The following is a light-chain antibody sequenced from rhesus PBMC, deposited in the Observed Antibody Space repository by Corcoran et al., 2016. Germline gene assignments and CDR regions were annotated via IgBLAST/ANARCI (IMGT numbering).Light chain of an antibody. Sequence: DIQMTQSPSSLSASVGDRVTITCRTSQGISNYLNWYQQNPGKAPYLRISYANRLEIGVPSRFSGSGSGTEYTRTISSMQPEDFATYYWQQYNSLPLTVGGGTKVELK. CDR2: YAN. J-gene: IGKJ4*01. CDR1: QGISNY. V-gene: IGKV1-32*01. CDR3: QQYNSLPLT.